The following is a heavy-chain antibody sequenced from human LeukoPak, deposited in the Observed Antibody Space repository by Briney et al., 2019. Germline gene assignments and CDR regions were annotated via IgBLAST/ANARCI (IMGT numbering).Heavy chain of an antibody. V-gene: IGHV1-69*06. CDR1: GYTFTSYG. CDR2: IIPIFGTA. J-gene: IGHJ4*02. Sequence: GASVKVSCKASGYTFTSYGISWVRQAPGQGLEWMGGIIPIFGTANYAQKFQGRVTITADKSTSTAYMELSSLRSEDTAVYYCARSPQHCSSTSCYSYWGQGTLVTVSS. CDR3: ARSPQHCSSTSCYSY. D-gene: IGHD2-2*01.